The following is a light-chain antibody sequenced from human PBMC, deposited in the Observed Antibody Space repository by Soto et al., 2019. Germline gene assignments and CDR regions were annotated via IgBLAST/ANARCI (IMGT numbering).Light chain of an antibody. CDR2: DAA. Sequence: ELILRPSPGSLSLSPADRATLSCGASQSVPNNYLAWYQQKPGLAPRLLIYDAAYRANGIPDRFSGSGSGTAFTLTISRLEPEDFAVYYCQQYGSSPRTFGQGTKVDIK. CDR1: QSVPNNY. V-gene: IGKV3D-20*01. CDR3: QQYGSSPRT. J-gene: IGKJ1*01.